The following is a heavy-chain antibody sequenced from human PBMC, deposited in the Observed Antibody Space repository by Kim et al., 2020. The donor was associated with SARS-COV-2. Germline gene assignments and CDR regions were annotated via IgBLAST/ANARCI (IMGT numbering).Heavy chain of an antibody. Sequence: GGSLRLSCAASGFTFSSYGMHWVRQAPGKGLEWVAVIWYDGSNKYYADSVKGRFTISRDNSKNTLYLQMNSLRAEDTAVYYCASQLIEMDYYYGMDVWGQGTTVTVSS. CDR2: IWYDGSNK. D-gene: IGHD1-1*01. CDR3: ASQLIEMDYYYGMDV. J-gene: IGHJ6*02. V-gene: IGHV3-33*01. CDR1: GFTFSSYG.